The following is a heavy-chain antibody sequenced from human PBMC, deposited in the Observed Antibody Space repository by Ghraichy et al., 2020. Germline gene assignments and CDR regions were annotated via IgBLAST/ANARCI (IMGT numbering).Heavy chain of an antibody. CDR3: ARYFSGVSYQLHSNWFDP. CDR1: GGSISSSSYY. V-gene: IGHV4-39*01. J-gene: IGHJ5*02. Sequence: SQTLSLTCTVSGGSISSSSYYWGWIRQPPGKGLEWIGSIYYSGSTYYNPSLKSRVTISVDTSKNQFSLKLSSVTAADTAVYYCARYFSGVSYQLHSNWFDPWGQGTLVTVSS. CDR2: IYYSGST. D-gene: IGHD2-2*01.